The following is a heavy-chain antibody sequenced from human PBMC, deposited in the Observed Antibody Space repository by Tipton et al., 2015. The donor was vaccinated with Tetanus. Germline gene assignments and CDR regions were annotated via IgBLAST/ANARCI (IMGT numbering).Heavy chain of an antibody. Sequence: LSLTCSVSGASIKNSPYFWNWIRHSPAKGLEWIGYIYYSGSTFYNPSLKSRVTMSVDTSKNQFSLNLTSVTAADTAVYYCARDQGGGRVARLNWFDPWGQGTLVTVSS. CDR3: ARDQGGGRVARLNWFDP. D-gene: IGHD3-16*01. J-gene: IGHJ5*02. V-gene: IGHV4-30-4*01. CDR2: IYYSGST. CDR1: GASIKNSPYF.